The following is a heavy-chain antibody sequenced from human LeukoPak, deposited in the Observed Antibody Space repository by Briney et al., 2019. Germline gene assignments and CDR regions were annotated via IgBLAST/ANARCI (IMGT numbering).Heavy chain of an antibody. J-gene: IGHJ5*02. D-gene: IGHD3-22*01. CDR3: ARHPHYYDSSGPPFDP. CDR1: GGSISSYY. CDR2: IYYSGST. Sequence: SETLSLTCTVSGGSISSYYWSWIRQPPGKGLEWIGYIYYSGSTNYNPSLKSRVTISVDTSKNQFSLKLSSVTAADTAVYCCARHPHYYDSSGPPFDPWGQGTLVTVSS. V-gene: IGHV4-59*08.